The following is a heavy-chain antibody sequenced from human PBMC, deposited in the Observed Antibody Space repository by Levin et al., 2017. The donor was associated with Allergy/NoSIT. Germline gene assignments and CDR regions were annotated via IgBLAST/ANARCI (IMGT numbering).Heavy chain of an antibody. CDR2: IYSGGST. CDR3: ARDSGDILTGPNYYMDV. Sequence: GESLKISCAASGFTVSSHYMSWVRQAPGKGLEWVSVIYSGGSTYYADSVKGRFTISRDNSKNTLYLQMNSLRAEDTAVYYCARDSGDILTGPNYYMDVWGKGTTVTVSS. D-gene: IGHD3-9*01. J-gene: IGHJ6*03. CDR1: GFTVSSHY. V-gene: IGHV3-53*01.